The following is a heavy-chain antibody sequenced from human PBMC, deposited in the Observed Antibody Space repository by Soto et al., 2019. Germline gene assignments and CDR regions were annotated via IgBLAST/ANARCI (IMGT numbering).Heavy chain of an antibody. Sequence: ASVKVSCKASGYTFTSYAMHWVRQAPGQRIEWMGWINAGNGNTKYSQKFQGRVTITRDTSASTAYMELSSLRSEATAVYYCARDALGAATDYWGQGTLVTVSS. CDR1: GYTFTSYA. J-gene: IGHJ4*02. CDR2: INAGNGNT. D-gene: IGHD4-17*01. CDR3: ARDALGAATDY. V-gene: IGHV1-3*01.